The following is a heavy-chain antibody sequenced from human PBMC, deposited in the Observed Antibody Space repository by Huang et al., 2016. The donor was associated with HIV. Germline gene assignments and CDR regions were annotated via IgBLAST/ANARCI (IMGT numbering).Heavy chain of an antibody. Sequence: QVQLVQSGAEVKRPGASVKVSCKASGYSFTGTFIHWVRQARGQGLGWMGRSEPTSGARNWAARFQGRVSMTRDKSIGTAYMELSGLRSDDTAVFFCAREAWASGVAHYFDYWGPGTLVTVSS. V-gene: IGHV1-2*06. CDR2: SEPTSGAR. J-gene: IGHJ4*02. CDR3: AREAWASGVAHYFDY. D-gene: IGHD3-10*01. CDR1: GYSFTGTF.